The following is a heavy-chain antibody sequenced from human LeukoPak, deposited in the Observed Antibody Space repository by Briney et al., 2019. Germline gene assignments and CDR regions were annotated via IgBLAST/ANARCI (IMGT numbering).Heavy chain of an antibody. CDR1: GFTFKNYG. D-gene: IGHD3-10*01. Sequence: PGGSLRLSCAASGFTFKNYGMHWVRQAPGKGLEWEGVITYDGSNKYYGDSVKGRFTISRDNSKNTLYLEMNSLRAEDTAVYYCATLWFGSGIDFDYWGQGSLVTVSS. J-gene: IGHJ4*02. CDR2: ITYDGSNK. V-gene: IGHV3-30*03. CDR3: ATLWFGSGIDFDY.